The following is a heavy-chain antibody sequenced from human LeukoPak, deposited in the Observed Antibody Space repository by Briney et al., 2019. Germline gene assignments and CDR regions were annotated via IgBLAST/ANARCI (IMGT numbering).Heavy chain of an antibody. Sequence: SETLSLTCAVYGGSFSGYYWSWIRQPPGKGLEWIGEINHSGSTNYNPPLKSRVTISVDTSKNQFSLKLSSVTAADTAVYYCARAAQRTSTWFDPWGQGTLVTVSS. CDR3: ARAAQRTSTWFDP. V-gene: IGHV4-34*01. CDR1: GGSFSGYY. J-gene: IGHJ5*02. CDR2: INHSGST. D-gene: IGHD2-2*01.